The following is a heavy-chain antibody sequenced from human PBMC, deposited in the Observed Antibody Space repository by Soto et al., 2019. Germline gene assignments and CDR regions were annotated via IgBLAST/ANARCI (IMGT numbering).Heavy chain of an antibody. CDR1: GFTFSSYA. D-gene: IGHD4-17*01. J-gene: IGHJ6*02. V-gene: IGHV3-30-3*01. CDR3: ARAGYGDYVDYYYGMDV. Sequence: QVQLVESGGGVVQPGKSLRLSCAASGFTFSSYAMHWVRQAPGKGLEWVAVISYDGSNKYYADSVKGRFTISRDNSKNKXYLQMNSLRAEDTAVYYCARAGYGDYVDYYYGMDVWGQGTTVTVSS. CDR2: ISYDGSNK.